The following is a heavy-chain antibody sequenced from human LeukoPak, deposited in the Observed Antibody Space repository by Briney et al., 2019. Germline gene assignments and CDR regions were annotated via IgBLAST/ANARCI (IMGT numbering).Heavy chain of an antibody. D-gene: IGHD1-14*01. CDR1: GYTFTSYD. Sequence: ASVKVSCKASGYTFTSYDINWVRQATGQGLEWMGGIIPIFRSANYAQKSQGRVTITADESTSTAYMELSSLRSEDTAVYYCASRSSELRFDYYYMDVWGKGTTVTVSS. V-gene: IGHV1-69*13. J-gene: IGHJ6*03. CDR3: ASRSSELRFDYYYMDV. CDR2: IIPIFRSA.